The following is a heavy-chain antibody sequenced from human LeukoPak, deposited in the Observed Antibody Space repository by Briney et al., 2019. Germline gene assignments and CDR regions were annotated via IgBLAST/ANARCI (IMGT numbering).Heavy chain of an antibody. CDR2: IIPIFGTA. D-gene: IGHD2-2*02. CDR1: GGTFSSYA. V-gene: IGHV1-69*13. Sequence: GASVKVSCKASGGTFSSYAISWVRQAPGQGLEWMGGIIPIFGTANYAQKFQGRVTITADESTSTAYMELSSLRSEDTAVYYCARDRRIVVVPAAIPRVFDYWGQGTLVTVSS. J-gene: IGHJ4*02. CDR3: ARDRRIVVVPAAIPRVFDY.